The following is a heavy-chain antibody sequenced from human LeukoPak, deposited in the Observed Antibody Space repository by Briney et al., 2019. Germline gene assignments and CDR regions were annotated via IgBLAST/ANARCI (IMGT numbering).Heavy chain of an antibody. CDR2: IYHSGST. CDR3: ARDGGSNWGSKRAFDI. J-gene: IGHJ3*02. D-gene: IGHD7-27*01. CDR1: GGSISSGGYS. Sequence: PSQTLSLTCAVSGGSISSGGYSWSWIRQPPGKGLEWIGYIYHSGSTYYNPSLKSRVTISVDRSKNQFSLKLSSVTAADTAVYYCARDGGSNWGSKRAFDIWGQGTMVTVSS. V-gene: IGHV4-30-2*01.